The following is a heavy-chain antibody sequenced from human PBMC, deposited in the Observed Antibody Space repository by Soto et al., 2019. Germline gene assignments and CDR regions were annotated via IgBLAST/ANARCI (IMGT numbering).Heavy chain of an antibody. Sequence: SETLSLTCTVSGGSISSGDYYWSWIRQPPGKGLEWIGYIYYSGSTYYNPSLKSRVTISVDTSKNQFSLKLSSVTAADTAVYYCARVMTTVTTLDYWGQGTMGTVSS. CDR3: ARVMTTVTTLDY. J-gene: IGHJ4*02. D-gene: IGHD4-17*01. CDR1: GGSISSGDYY. CDR2: IYYSGST. V-gene: IGHV4-30-4*01.